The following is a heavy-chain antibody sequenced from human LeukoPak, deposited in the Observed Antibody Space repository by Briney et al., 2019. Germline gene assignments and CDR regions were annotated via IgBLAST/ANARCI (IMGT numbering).Heavy chain of an antibody. CDR3: ARDLHCGGDCIDY. Sequence: ASVKVSCKASGYTFTGYYMHCVRQAPGQGLEWMGWINPNSGGTNYAQKFQGRVTMTRDTSISTAYMELSRLRSDDTAVYYCARDLHCGGDCIDYWGQGTLVTVSS. J-gene: IGHJ4*02. V-gene: IGHV1-2*02. D-gene: IGHD2-21*02. CDR1: GYTFTGYY. CDR2: INPNSGGT.